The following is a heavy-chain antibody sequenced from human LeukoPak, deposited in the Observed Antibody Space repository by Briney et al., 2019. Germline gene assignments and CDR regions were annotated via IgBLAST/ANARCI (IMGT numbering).Heavy chain of an antibody. Sequence: SETLSLTCTVSGGSISSSSYYWGWIRQPPGKGLEWIGSIYYSGSTYYNPPLKSRVTISVDTSKNQFSLKLSSVTAADTAVYYCARHRAYLDAVDIWGQGTMVTVSS. J-gene: IGHJ3*02. CDR3: ARHRAYLDAVDI. CDR1: GGSISSSSYY. D-gene: IGHD1-26*01. CDR2: IYYSGST. V-gene: IGHV4-39*01.